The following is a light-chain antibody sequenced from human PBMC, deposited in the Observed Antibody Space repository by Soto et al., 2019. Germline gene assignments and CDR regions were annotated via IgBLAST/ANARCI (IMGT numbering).Light chain of an antibody. Sequence: EIVMTQSPGTVSVFPGETATLSCRASQSVSSYLDWFQQKPGQAPRLLIHGASTRATGFPARFSGSGSGTDFTLTISSLQSEDFAVYYCQQYNNWPWTFGQGTKVDIK. J-gene: IGKJ1*01. CDR2: GAS. V-gene: IGKV3-15*01. CDR1: QSVSSY. CDR3: QQYNNWPWT.